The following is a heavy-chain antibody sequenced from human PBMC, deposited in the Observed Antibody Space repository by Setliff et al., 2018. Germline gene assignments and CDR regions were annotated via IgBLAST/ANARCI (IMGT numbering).Heavy chain of an antibody. V-gene: IGHV3-23*01. CDR3: AKELIEVLMTGLEF. CDR1: GITFTSYA. CDR2: VSVSGDNT. D-gene: IGHD3-22*01. J-gene: IGHJ4*02. Sequence: GGSLRLSCVASGITFTSYAMSWVRQAPGKGLEWVSTVSVSGDNTYYTDSVRGRFTISRDNSKNTVYLQMNSLRPEDTAVYFCAKELIEVLMTGLEFWGQGTMVTVSS.